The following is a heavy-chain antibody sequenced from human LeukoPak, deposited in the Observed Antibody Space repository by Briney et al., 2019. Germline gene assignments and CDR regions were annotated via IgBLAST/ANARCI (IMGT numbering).Heavy chain of an antibody. J-gene: IGHJ6*02. D-gene: IGHD6-19*01. Sequence: SETLSLTCTVSGGSISSYYWSWIRQPPGKGLEWIGYIYYSGSTNYNPSLKSRVTMSVDTSKNQFSLKLSSVTAADTAVYYCARDPPDRLGYYYYGMDVWGQGTTVTVSS. CDR3: ARDPPDRLGYYYYGMDV. V-gene: IGHV4-59*12. CDR2: IYYSGST. CDR1: GGSISSYY.